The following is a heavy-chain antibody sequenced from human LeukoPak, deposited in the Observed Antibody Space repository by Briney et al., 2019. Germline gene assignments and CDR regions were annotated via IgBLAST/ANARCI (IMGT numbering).Heavy chain of an antibody. CDR2: ISTYNGNT. V-gene: IGHV1-18*01. J-gene: IGHJ4*02. Sequence: ASVKVSCKASGYTFPIYGITWVRQAPGQGLEWMGWISTYNGNTNYAQRLQGRVTMTTDTSTSTAYMELRSLISDDTAVYYCARGTTVTSDYWGQGTLVTVSS. CDR1: GYTFPIYG. CDR3: ARGTTVTSDY. D-gene: IGHD4-17*01.